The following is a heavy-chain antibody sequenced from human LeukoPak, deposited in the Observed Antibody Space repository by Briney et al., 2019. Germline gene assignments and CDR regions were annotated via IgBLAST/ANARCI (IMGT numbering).Heavy chain of an antibody. CDR2: IIPIFGTS. CDR1: GDTFNTYA. D-gene: IGHD3-10*01. Sequence: GASVKVSCKASGDTFNTYAITWVRQAPGQGLEWMRGIIPIFGTSNYAQKFQGRVTLTADESTTTVYMELSSLRSEDTAIYYCARDRLWLGELRLPSYYYYMDVWGKGTTVTVSS. J-gene: IGHJ6*03. CDR3: ARDRLWLGELRLPSYYYYMDV. V-gene: IGHV1-69*01.